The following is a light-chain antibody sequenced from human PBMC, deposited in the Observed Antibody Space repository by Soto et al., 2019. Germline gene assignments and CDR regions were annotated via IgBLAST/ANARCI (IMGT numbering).Light chain of an antibody. V-gene: IGKV3-20*01. Sequence: VLTQSPGTLSLSPGDSATLSCRGSQSVSNSHLAWHQQKPGQAPRLLIFGVSSRAAGIPDRFSGSGSGTDLNLTISRLEPEDYAAYYCQKYDKSPLTCGGGTKVDIK. CDR1: QSVSNSH. CDR3: QKYDKSPLT. J-gene: IGKJ4*01. CDR2: GVS.